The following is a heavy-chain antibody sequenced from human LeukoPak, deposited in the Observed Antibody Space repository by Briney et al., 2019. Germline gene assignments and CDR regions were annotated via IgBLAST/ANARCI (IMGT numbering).Heavy chain of an antibody. J-gene: IGHJ5*02. CDR3: ARAPVGWNNNWFDP. CDR2: IYHSGST. CDR1: GYSISSGYY. D-gene: IGHD1/OR15-1a*01. V-gene: IGHV4-38-2*02. Sequence: PSETLSLTCTVSGYSISSGYYWGWIRQPPGKGLEWIGSIYHSGSTYYNPSLKSRVTISVDTSKNQFSLKLSSVTAADTAVYYCARAPVGWNNNWFDPWGQGTLVTVSS.